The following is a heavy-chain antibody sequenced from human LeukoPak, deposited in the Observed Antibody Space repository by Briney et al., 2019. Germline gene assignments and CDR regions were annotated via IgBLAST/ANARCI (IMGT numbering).Heavy chain of an antibody. J-gene: IGHJ4*02. Sequence: GGSLRLSCAASGFTFSSYSMNWVRQAPGKGLEWVSYISSSSSTIYYADSVKGRFTISRDNAKNSLYLQMNSLRAEDTTVYYCAKVLRPYGSGSYDCFDYWGQGTLVTVSS. V-gene: IGHV3-48*01. CDR1: GFTFSSYS. D-gene: IGHD3-10*01. CDR2: ISSSSSTI. CDR3: AKVLRPYGSGSYDCFDY.